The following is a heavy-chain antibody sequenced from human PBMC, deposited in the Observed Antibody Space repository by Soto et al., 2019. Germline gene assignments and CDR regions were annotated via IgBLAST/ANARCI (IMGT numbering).Heavy chain of an antibody. V-gene: IGHV4-59*01. J-gene: IGHJ6*02. Sequence: PSETLSLTCTVSGGSISSYYWSWIRQPPGKGLEWIGYIYYSGSTNYNPSLKSRVTISVDTSKNQFSLKLSSVTAAGTAVYYCARAPLAMDVWGQGTTVTVSS. CDR2: IYYSGST. D-gene: IGHD6-13*01. CDR3: ARAPLAMDV. CDR1: GGSISSYY.